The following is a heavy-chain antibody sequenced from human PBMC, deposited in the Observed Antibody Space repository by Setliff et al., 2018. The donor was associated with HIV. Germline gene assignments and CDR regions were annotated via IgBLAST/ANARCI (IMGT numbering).Heavy chain of an antibody. CDR1: GYSISSGYY. CDR2: ISHSGST. D-gene: IGHD3-22*01. CDR3: ATFDYYDSSGFYYGGGH. V-gene: IGHV4-38-2*01. Sequence: PSETLSLTCAVSGYSISSGYYWGWIRQPPGKGLEWIGSISHSGSTYYNPSLKSRVTISVDTSKNQFSLKLNSVTAADTAVYYCATFDYYDSSGFYYGGGHWGQGTLVTVSS. J-gene: IGHJ4*02.